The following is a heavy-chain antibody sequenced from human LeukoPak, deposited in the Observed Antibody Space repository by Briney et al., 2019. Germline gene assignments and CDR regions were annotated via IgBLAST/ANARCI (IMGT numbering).Heavy chain of an antibody. D-gene: IGHD2-2*01. J-gene: IGHJ3*02. CDR2: ISSSISYI. Sequence: GGSLRLSCAASGFTFSSYTMNWFRQAPGKGLEWVSSISSSISYIYYADSVKGRFTISRDNAKNSLYLQMNSLRAEDTAIYYCAREYCSSTSCYPNTFDIWGQGTMVTVSS. CDR1: GFTFSSYT. V-gene: IGHV3-21*01. CDR3: AREYCSSTSCYPNTFDI.